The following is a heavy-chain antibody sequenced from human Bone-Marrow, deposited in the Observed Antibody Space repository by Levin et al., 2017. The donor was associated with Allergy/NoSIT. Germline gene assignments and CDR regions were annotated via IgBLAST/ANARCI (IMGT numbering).Heavy chain of an antibody. CDR1: GFTFSNYG. CDR2: IWNDGSNK. V-gene: IGHV3-33*01. CDR3: ARVRGDGDYIFDY. Sequence: GGSLRLSCAASGFTFSNYGMHWVRQAPGKGLELVAVIWNDGSNKYYADSVKGRFTISRDNSKNTLYLQMNSLRAEDTAVYYCARVRGDGDYIFDYWGQGTLVTVSS. J-gene: IGHJ4*02. D-gene: IGHD4-17*01.